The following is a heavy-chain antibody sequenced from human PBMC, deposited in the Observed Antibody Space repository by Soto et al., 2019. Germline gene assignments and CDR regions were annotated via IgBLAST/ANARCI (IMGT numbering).Heavy chain of an antibody. J-gene: IGHJ5*02. CDR3: ATESPYAVFYP. CDR1: GYTFTSYG. CDR2: ISAYNGNT. V-gene: IGHV1-18*01. Sequence: SSVQLSCKASGYTFTSYGISWVRQAPGQGLEWMGWISAYNGNTNYAQNLQGRVTMTTDTSTSTAYMELRSLTSGDTAVYYCATESPYAVFYPLGQGTMFTVSP. D-gene: IGHD2-2*01.